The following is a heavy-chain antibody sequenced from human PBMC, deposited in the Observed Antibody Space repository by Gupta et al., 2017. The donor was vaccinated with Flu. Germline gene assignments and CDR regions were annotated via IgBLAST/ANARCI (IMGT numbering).Heavy chain of an antibody. D-gene: IGHD4-17*01. V-gene: IGHV3-49*03. CDR3: TRDLRDYGDYCEAFDV. Sequence: MSWFRQAPGKGLEWVGFIRSKALGETTEYAASVKGRFIISKDDSKNKAYLQLNSLKTDDTALYYCTRDLRDYGDYCEAFDVWGQGTLVTVSS. J-gene: IGHJ3*01. CDR2: IRSKALGETT.